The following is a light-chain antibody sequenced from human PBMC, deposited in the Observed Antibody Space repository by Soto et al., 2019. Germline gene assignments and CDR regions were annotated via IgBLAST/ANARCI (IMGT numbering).Light chain of an antibody. CDR1: QGISRY. CDR3: QQLNSYPRT. CDR2: AAS. Sequence: DIQLTQSPSFLSASVGDRVTITCRASQGISRYLAWYQQRPGRAPKLLIYAASTLQSGVPSRFSGSGSGTEFPLTISGLQPEEFASYYCQQLNSYPRTFGLGTKVEIK. J-gene: IGKJ1*01. V-gene: IGKV1-9*01.